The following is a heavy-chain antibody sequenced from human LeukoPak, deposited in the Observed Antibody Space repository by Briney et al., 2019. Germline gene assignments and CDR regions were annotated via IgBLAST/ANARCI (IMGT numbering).Heavy chain of an antibody. CDR2: IIPIFGTA. J-gene: IGHJ4*02. Sequence: ASVKVSCKASGGTFSIYAISWVRQAPGQGLEWMVGIIPIFGTANYAQKSQGRVTITADESTSTAYMELSSLRSEDTAVYYCARGFLETYYFDYWGQGTLVTVSS. CDR1: GGTFSIYA. CDR3: ARGFLETYYFDY. D-gene: IGHD3-3*01. V-gene: IGHV1-69*01.